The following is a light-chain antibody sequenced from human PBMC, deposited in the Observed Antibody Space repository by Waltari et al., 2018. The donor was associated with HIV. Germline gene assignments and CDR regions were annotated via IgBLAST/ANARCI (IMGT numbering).Light chain of an antibody. V-gene: IGLV2-23*02. CDR2: EVR. CDR1: SSDVGSYNL. J-gene: IGLJ3*02. Sequence: QSALTQSASVSGSPGQSITISCTGTSSDVGSYNLVSWYQQHPGKAPKVMIYEVRKRPSGVSNRFSGSKSGNMASLTISVLQAEDEADYYCCSYAGSSTFWVFGGGTKLTVL. CDR3: CSYAGSSTFWV.